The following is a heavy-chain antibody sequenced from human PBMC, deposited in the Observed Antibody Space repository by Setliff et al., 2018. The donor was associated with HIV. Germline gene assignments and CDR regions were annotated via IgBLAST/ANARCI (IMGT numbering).Heavy chain of an antibody. V-gene: IGHV1-69*13. J-gene: IGHJ6*04. D-gene: IGHD3-10*01. Sequence: ASVKVSCKASGGTFSSYAISWVRQAPGQGLEWMGGIFPIFGTANYAQKFQGRVTITADESTSTAYMELSSLRSEDTAVYYCASGIRGLIRTDYYYEMEVWGKGTTVTVSS. CDR2: IFPIFGTA. CDR3: ASGIRGLIRTDYYYEMEV. CDR1: GGTFSSYA.